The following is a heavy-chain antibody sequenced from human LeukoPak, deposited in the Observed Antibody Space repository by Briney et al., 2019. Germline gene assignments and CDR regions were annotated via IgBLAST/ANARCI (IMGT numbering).Heavy chain of an antibody. CDR1: RVSINDYY. CDR3: ARPYYGHSVGDAYDV. D-gene: IGHD4-17*01. CDR2: ISNTGNT. Sequence: SETLSLTCSVARVSINDYYWTWIRQPPGKGLEWIGYISNTGNTNCNPSLRSRVTMSIDTPKNQFSLKVDSVTAADTAVYYCARPYYGHSVGDAYDVWGQGTLVTVFS. J-gene: IGHJ3*01. V-gene: IGHV4-59*01.